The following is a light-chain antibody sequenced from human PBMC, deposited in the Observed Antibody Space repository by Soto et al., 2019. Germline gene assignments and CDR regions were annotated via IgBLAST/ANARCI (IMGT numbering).Light chain of an antibody. CDR3: QKYNTAPWT. CDR2: AAS. Sequence: DIQMTQSPSSLSASVGDRVTITCRASQGIKNFLAWYQQKPGKVPKLLIYAASTLQSGVPSRFSGSGSESDFTLTISSLQPEDVATYYCQKYNTAPWTFGQGTKVEIK. CDR1: QGIKNF. V-gene: IGKV1-27*01. J-gene: IGKJ1*01.